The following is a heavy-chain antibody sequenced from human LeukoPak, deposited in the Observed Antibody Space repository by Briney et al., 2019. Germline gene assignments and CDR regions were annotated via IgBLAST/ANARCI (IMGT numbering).Heavy chain of an antibody. V-gene: IGHV4-59*01. CDR3: ARVPPPDSSSWYFAFDY. J-gene: IGHJ4*02. CDR2: ISYSGST. CDR1: GDSISGSY. D-gene: IGHD6-13*01. Sequence: SETLSLTCTVSGDSISGSYWNWIRQPPGKGLEWIGYISYSGSTNYNPSLKSRVTISVDTSKNQFSLKLSSVTAADTAVYYCARVPPPDSSSWYFAFDYWGQGTLVTVSS.